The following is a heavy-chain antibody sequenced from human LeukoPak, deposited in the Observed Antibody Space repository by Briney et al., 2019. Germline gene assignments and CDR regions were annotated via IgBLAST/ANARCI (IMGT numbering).Heavy chain of an antibody. CDR3: ALHTKTYSSGWPNFDY. D-gene: IGHD6-19*01. CDR2: ISGDGGST. CDR1: GFTFDDYA. Sequence: PGGSLRLSCAASGFTFDDYAMHWVRQAPGKGLEWVSLISGDGGSTYYADSVKGRFTISRDNSKNSLYLQMNSLRTEDTALYYCALHTKTYSSGWPNFDYWGQGTLVTVS. V-gene: IGHV3-43*02. J-gene: IGHJ4*02.